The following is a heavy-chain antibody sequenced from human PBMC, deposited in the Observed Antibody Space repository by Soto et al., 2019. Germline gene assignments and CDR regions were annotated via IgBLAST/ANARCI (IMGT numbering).Heavy chain of an antibody. J-gene: IGHJ5*02. CDR2: ISAYNGNT. V-gene: IGHV1-18*04. CDR3: ARDNRETSSADT. Sequence: SVNVSCKASGYTFTGYGISWVRQAPGQGLEWMGWISAYNGNTNYAQKLQGRVTMTTDTSTSTAYMELRRLRSDDTAVYYCARDNRETSSADTWGKGIMVPVSA. D-gene: IGHD3-10*01. CDR1: GYTFTGYG.